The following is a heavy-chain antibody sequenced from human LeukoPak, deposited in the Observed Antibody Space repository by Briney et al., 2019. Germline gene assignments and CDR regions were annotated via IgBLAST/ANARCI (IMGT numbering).Heavy chain of an antibody. CDR3: ASVAEQTGYSSSWYSFTFDY. CDR2: IYYSGST. V-gene: IGHV4-39*01. J-gene: IGHJ4*02. Sequence: PSETLSHTCTVSGGSISSSSYYWGWIRQPPGKGLEWIGSIYYSGSTYYNPSLKSRVTISVDTSKNQFSLKLSSVTAADTAVYYCASVAEQTGYSSSWYSFTFDYWGQGTLVTVSS. D-gene: IGHD6-13*01. CDR1: GGSISSSSYY.